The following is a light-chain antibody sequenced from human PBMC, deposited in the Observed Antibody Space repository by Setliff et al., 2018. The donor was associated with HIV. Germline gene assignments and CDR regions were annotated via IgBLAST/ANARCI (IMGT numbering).Light chain of an antibody. CDR3: AAWHDSLTGYV. Sequence: QSALAQPPSASGTPGQRVTISCSGSSSNIRTNTEHWYQHLPGTAPKLLIYNTNKRPSGVPDRFSGSKSGTSASLAISGLQSEDEADYYCAAWHDSLTGYVFGTGTKVTVL. CDR2: NTN. CDR1: SSNIRTNT. J-gene: IGLJ1*01. V-gene: IGLV1-44*01.